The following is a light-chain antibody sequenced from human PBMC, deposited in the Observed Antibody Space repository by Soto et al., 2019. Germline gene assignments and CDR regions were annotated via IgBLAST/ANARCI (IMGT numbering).Light chain of an antibody. J-gene: IGLJ2*01. CDR2: GVS. CDR1: SSDVGFYNY. V-gene: IGLV2-14*01. Sequence: QSVLTQPASVSGSPGQSITISCTGTSSDVGFYNYVSWYQQHPGKAPILMIYGVSNRPSGVSNRFSGSESGNTASLTISGLHTEDEADYYCSSYTSSSTLLFGGGTKLTVL. CDR3: SSYTSSSTLL.